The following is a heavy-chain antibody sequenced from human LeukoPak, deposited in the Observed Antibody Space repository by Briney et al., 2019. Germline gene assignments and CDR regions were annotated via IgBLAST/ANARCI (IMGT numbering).Heavy chain of an antibody. CDR3: ARHWSWYVDY. V-gene: IGHV4-39*01. CDR2: MYYSGSP. J-gene: IGHJ4*02. D-gene: IGHD6-13*01. Sequence: PSETLSLTCTVSGGSISSTTYFWGWLRQPPGKGLEWIGSMYYSGSPYYNPSLKSRVTISVDTSKNQFSLRLSSVTAADTAVYYCARHWSWYVDYWGQGTLVTVSS. CDR1: GGSISSTTYF.